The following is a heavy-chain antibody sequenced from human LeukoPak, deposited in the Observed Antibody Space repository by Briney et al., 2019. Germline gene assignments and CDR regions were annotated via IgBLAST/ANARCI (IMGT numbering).Heavy chain of an antibody. CDR2: ISSSGYI. D-gene: IGHD6-19*01. CDR1: GFTFDNYN. CDR3: ARDLCFSDAGYSSGWRAEYFHH. Sequence: KPGGSLRLSCAASGFTFDNYNMNWVRQAPGKGLEWVSSISSSGYIYYADSLKGRFTISRDNAKNSLYLQMNSLRAEDTAVYYCARDLCFSDAGYSSGWRAEYFHHWGQGTLVTVSS. J-gene: IGHJ1*01. V-gene: IGHV3-21*01.